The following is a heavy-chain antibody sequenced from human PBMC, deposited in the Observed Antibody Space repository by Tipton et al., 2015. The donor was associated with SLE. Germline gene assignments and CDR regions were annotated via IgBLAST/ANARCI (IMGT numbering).Heavy chain of an antibody. CDR2: ISYSGST. V-gene: IGHV4-59*11. CDR3: ARDRPRGPFDV. Sequence: TLSLTCTVSGGSISSHYWSWNRPPPGKALEWIGYISYSGSTYYNPSLKSRVTILVDTSKNEVSLNLRSVTAADTAVYYCARDRPRGPFDVWGQGTMVTVSS. J-gene: IGHJ3*01. D-gene: IGHD3-10*01. CDR1: GGSISSHY.